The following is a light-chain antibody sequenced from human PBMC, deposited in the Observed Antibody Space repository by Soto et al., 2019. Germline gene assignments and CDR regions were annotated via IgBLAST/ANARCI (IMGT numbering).Light chain of an antibody. V-gene: IGKV1-16*02. Sequence: DIEMTQSPSSVSASVGDGVTITCRASPGINVNLAWFQQKPGKAPKSLIFAAASLQSGVPSKFSGSGSGTEFTLTISSLQPEDSATYYCQQYETYPFTFGPGTRVEIK. CDR2: AAA. J-gene: IGKJ3*01. CDR1: PGINVN. CDR3: QQYETYPFT.